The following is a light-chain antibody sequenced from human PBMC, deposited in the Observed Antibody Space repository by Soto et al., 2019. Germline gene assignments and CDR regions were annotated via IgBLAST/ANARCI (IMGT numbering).Light chain of an antibody. V-gene: IGKV3-20*01. CDR1: RSVSSIY. CDR2: GAS. CDR3: QQYGSSHGT. Sequence: DIVLTQSPGTLSLSPGETATLSCRASRSVSSIYVAWYQQKPGQAPRLLIYGASTRATGIPDRFSGSGSGTDFTLTISRLEPEDFAVYYCQQYGSSHGTSGPGTKVDIK. J-gene: IGKJ3*01.